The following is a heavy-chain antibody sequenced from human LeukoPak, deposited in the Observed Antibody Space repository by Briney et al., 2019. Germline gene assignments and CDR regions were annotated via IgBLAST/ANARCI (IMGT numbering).Heavy chain of an antibody. CDR1: GFTVSSNY. Sequence: PGGSLRLSCAASGFTVSSNYMSWVRQAPGKGLEWVSVIYSGGSTYYADSVKGRFTISRDNSKNTLYPQMNSLRAEDTAVYYCARDRRSTVTTWGLNYYYYYMDVWGKGTTVTVSS. CDR2: IYSGGST. V-gene: IGHV3-53*01. CDR3: ARDRRSTVTTWGLNYYYYYMDV. J-gene: IGHJ6*03. D-gene: IGHD4-11*01.